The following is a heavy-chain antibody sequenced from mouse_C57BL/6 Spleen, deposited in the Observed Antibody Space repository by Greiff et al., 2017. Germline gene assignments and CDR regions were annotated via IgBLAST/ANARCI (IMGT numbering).Heavy chain of an antibody. V-gene: IGHV3-6*01. Sequence: DVQLQESGPGLVKPSQSLSLTCSVTGYSITSGYYWNWIRQFPGNKLEWMGYISYDGSNNYNPSLKNRISITRDTSKNQFFLKLNSVTTEDTATYYCARDENWDGDYFDYWGQGTTLTVSS. CDR1: GYSITSGYY. CDR2: ISYDGSN. J-gene: IGHJ2*01. CDR3: ARDENWDGDYFDY. D-gene: IGHD4-1*01.